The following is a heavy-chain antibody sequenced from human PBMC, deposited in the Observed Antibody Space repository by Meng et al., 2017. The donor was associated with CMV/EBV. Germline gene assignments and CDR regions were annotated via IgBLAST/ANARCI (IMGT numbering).Heavy chain of an antibody. CDR2: ISSSSSYI. J-gene: IGHJ4*02. V-gene: IGHV3-21*04. D-gene: IGHD3-10*01. Sequence: GESLKISCAASGFIFSSYTMNWVRQAPGKGLEWVSSISSSSSYISYTDSVKGRFTISRDNAKDTLYLQMNSLRAEDTAVYYCARGYYGSGRDYWGQGTLVTVSS. CDR1: GFIFSSYT. CDR3: ARGYYGSGRDY.